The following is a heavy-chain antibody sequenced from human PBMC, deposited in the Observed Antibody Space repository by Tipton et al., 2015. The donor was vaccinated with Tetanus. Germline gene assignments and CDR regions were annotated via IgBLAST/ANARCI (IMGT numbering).Heavy chain of an antibody. Sequence: SGFTFKIYGMHWVRQAPGKGLEWVAVIYYDGSNEHYADSVKGRFSISRDNSKNMLYLHMNSLRAEDTGMYFCARGAYTYGPDPWGQGTLVVVSS. CDR2: IYYDGSNE. CDR1: GFTFKIYG. D-gene: IGHD2-2*02. V-gene: IGHV3-33*01. J-gene: IGHJ5*02. CDR3: ARGAYTYGPDP.